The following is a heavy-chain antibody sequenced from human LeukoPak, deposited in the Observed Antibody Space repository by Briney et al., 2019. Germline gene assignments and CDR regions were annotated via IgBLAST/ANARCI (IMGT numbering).Heavy chain of an antibody. CDR1: GDSISSSSYY. D-gene: IGHD4-23*01. CDR2: IYYSGST. Sequence: SETLSLTCTVSGDSISSSSYYWGWIRQPPGKGLEWIGSIYYSGSTYYNPSLKSRVTISVDTSKNQFSLKLSSVTAADTAVYYCARDPGTTVVTNWGQGTLVTVSS. CDR3: ARDPGTTVVTN. J-gene: IGHJ4*02. V-gene: IGHV4-39*07.